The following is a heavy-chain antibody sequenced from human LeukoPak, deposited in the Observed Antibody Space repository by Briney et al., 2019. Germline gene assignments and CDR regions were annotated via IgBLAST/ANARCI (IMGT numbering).Heavy chain of an antibody. Sequence: SETLSLTCAVYGGSFSGYYWSWIRQPPGKGLEWIGEINHSGSTNYNPSLKSRVTISVDTSKNQFSLKLSSVTAADTAVYYCARGFAHPIVVVPAAQHDAFDIWGQGTMVTVSS. CDR3: ARGFAHPIVVVPAAQHDAFDI. D-gene: IGHD2-2*01. CDR2: INHSGST. CDR1: GGSFSGYY. V-gene: IGHV4-34*01. J-gene: IGHJ3*02.